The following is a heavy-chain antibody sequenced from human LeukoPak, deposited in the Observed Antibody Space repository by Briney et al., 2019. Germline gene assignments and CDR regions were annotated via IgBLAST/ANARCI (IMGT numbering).Heavy chain of an antibody. D-gene: IGHD6-19*01. CDR3: ARAYSSGWYGWYYYYMDV. V-gene: IGHV4-59*12. CDR2: IYYSGST. CDR1: GGSISSYY. J-gene: IGHJ6*03. Sequence: SETLSLTCTVSGGSISSYYWSWIRQPPGKGLEWIGYIYYSGSTNYNPSLKSRVTISVDTSKNQFSLKLSSVTAADTAVYYCARAYSSGWYGWYYYYMDVWGKGTTVTVSS.